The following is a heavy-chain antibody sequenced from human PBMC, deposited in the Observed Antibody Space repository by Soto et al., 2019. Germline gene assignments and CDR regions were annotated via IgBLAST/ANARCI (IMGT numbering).Heavy chain of an antibody. D-gene: IGHD4-17*01. CDR2: IIPILGIA. J-gene: IGHJ6*02. CDR3: ARDPEGYGDYDYYGMDV. Sequence: QVQLVQSGAEVKKPGSSVKVSCKASGGTFSRYTISWVRQAPGQGLEWMGRIIPILGIANYAQKFQGRVTITADKSTSTAYMELSSLRSEDTAVYYCARDPEGYGDYDYYGMDVWGQGTTVTVSS. V-gene: IGHV1-69*08. CDR1: GGTFSRYT.